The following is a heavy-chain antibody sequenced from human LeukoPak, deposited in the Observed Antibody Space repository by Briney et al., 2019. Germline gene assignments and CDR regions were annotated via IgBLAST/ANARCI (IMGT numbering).Heavy chain of an antibody. CDR3: ARGIRYQLGVVSWFDP. J-gene: IGHJ5*02. V-gene: IGHV4-4*07. CDR2: VYTSGT. Sequence: SETLSLTSTVSADSITSHYWSWIRQRAGKGLVWIGRVYTSGTDYNPSLKSRVTMSLDTSKNQFSLHLRSVTAADTAVYYCARGIRYQLGVVSWFDPWGQGMLVTVSS. D-gene: IGHD3-16*01. CDR1: ADSITSHY.